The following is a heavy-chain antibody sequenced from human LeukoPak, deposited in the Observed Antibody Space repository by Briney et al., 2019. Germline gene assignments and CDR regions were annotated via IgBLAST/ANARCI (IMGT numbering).Heavy chain of an antibody. CDR1: GFTFSSYW. CDR3: AKGQRWFDP. Sequence: GGSLRLSCAASGFTFSSYWMSWVRQAPGKGLEWVAVISYDGSNKHYADSVKGRFTISRDNSKNTLYLQMNSLRAEDTAVYYCAKGQRWFDPWGQGTLVTVSS. J-gene: IGHJ5*02. CDR2: ISYDGSNK. V-gene: IGHV3-30*18.